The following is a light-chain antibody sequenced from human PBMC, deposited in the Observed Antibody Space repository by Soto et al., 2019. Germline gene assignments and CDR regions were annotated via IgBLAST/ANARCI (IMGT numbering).Light chain of an antibody. CDR1: QSVSSN. CDR2: GAS. CDR3: QQRSSWPPT. V-gene: IGKV3-15*01. Sequence: ERIMTQSPATLSVSPGESATLSCRASQSVSSNLAWYQQKPGQAPRLLIYGASTRATGIPARFSGSGSGTEFTLTISSLQSEDFAVYYCQQRSSWPPTFGQGTRLEIK. J-gene: IGKJ5*01.